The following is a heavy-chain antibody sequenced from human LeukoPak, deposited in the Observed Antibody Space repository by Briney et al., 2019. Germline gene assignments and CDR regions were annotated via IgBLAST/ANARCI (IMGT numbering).Heavy chain of an antibody. CDR2: IKQDGSEK. Sequence: GRSLRLSCAASGFTFSSYAMHWVRQAPGKGLEWVANIKQDGSEKYYVDSVKGRFTISRDNTKNSLYLQMNSLRAEDTAVYYCARRGWYYFDYWGQGTLVTVSS. CDR1: GFTFSSYA. CDR3: ARRGWYYFDY. D-gene: IGHD6-19*01. V-gene: IGHV3-7*03. J-gene: IGHJ4*02.